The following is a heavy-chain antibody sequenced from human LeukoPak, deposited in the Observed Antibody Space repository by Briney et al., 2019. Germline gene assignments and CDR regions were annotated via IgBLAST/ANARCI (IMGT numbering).Heavy chain of an antibody. V-gene: IGHV3-30*02. Sequence: PGGSLRLSCAASGFTFSKYDMHWVRQAPGKGLEWVAFIWSDGSNKYYADSVKGRFTISRDNSKNTLYLQMNSLRAEDTAVYYCAKSLSSRGVIIPKTSRYFDYWGQGTLVTVSS. CDR1: GFTFSKYD. J-gene: IGHJ4*02. CDR3: AKSLSSRGVIIPKTSRYFDY. CDR2: IWSDGSNK. D-gene: IGHD3-10*01.